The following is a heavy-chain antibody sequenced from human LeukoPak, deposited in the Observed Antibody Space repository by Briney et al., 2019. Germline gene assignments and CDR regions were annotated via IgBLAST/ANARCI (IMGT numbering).Heavy chain of an antibody. CDR2: IYYSGST. V-gene: IGHV4-39*07. J-gene: IGHJ5*02. CDR1: GGSISSSSYY. CDR3: ARVRRGTTVRGVSGWFDP. D-gene: IGHD3-10*01. Sequence: SETLSLTCTVSGGSISSSSYYWGWIRQPPGKGLEWIGSIYYSGSTYYNPSLKSRITISVDTSKQRFSLKLGSVTAGDTAVYYCARVRRGTTVRGVSGWFDPWGQGTLVTVSS.